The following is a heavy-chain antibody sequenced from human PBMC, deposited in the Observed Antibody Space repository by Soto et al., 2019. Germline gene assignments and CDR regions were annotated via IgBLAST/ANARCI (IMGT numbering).Heavy chain of an antibody. J-gene: IGHJ4*02. CDR2: ISGSGGST. CDR1: GFTFSSYA. D-gene: IGHD2-2*01. V-gene: IGHV3-23*01. CDR3: ARQPQDIVVVPAAIGY. Sequence: EVQLLESGGGLVQPGGSLRLSCAASGFTFSSYAMSWVRQAPGKGLEWVSAISGSGGSTYYADSVKGRFTISRDNSKNTLYLQMNSLRAEDTAVYYCARQPQDIVVVPAAIGYWGQGTLVTVSS.